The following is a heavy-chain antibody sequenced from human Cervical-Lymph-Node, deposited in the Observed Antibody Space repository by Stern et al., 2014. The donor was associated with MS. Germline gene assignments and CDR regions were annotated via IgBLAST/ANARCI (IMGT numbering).Heavy chain of an antibody. J-gene: IGHJ6*02. CDR1: GFTFSYYG. D-gene: IGHD4-17*01. V-gene: IGHV3-33*01. Sequence: QVQLVQSGGGVVQPGRSLRLACATSGFTFSYYGMAWVRQAPGQGLEWVALLWYEENKTYYTDSVKGRFTISRDTSKNTLYLQMDNLRAEDTAVYYCARDSRDYLNYYGLDVWGQGTTVTVS. CDR2: LWYEENKT. CDR3: ARDSRDYLNYYGLDV.